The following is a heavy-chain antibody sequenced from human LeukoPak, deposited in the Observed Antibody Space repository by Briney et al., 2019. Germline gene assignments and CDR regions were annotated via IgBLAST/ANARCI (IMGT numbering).Heavy chain of an antibody. J-gene: IGHJ4*02. D-gene: IGHD6-13*01. CDR3: VREYSGWLAAAGA. CDR1: GFIFSNYS. CDR2: ISSSSSYI. V-gene: IGHV3-21*01. Sequence: GGSLRLSCAASGFIFSNYSMNWVRQAPGKGLEWVSSISSSSSYIYYADSVKGRFTFSRDNAKNSLYLQMNSLRAEDTAVYYCVREYSGWLAAAGAWGQGVLVIVSS.